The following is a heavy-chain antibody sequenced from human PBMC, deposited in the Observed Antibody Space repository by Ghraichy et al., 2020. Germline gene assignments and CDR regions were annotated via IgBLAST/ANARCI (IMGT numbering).Heavy chain of an antibody. CDR3: ARGSRYSVYAFDI. D-gene: IGHD3-9*01. CDR2: INHSGST. Sequence: SETLSLTCAVYGGSFSGYYWSWIRQPPGKGLEWIGEINHSGSTNYNPSLKSRVTISVDTSKNQFSLKLSSVTAADTAVYYCARGSRYSVYAFDIWGQGTMVTVSS. CDR1: GGSFSGYY. V-gene: IGHV4-34*01. J-gene: IGHJ3*02.